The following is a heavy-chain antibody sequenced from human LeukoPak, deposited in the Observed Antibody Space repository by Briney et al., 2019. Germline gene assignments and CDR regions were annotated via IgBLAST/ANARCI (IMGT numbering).Heavy chain of an antibody. CDR2: ISYDGSNK. J-gene: IGHJ5*02. D-gene: IGHD1-26*01. CDR1: GFTFSSYA. Sequence: GGSLRLSCAASGFTFSSYAMHWVRQAPGKGLEWVAVISYDGSNKYYADSVKGRFTISRDNSKNTLYLQMNSLRAEDTAVYYCARSRWELLTGFWFDPWGQGTLVTVSP. V-gene: IGHV3-30*04. CDR3: ARSRWELLTGFWFDP.